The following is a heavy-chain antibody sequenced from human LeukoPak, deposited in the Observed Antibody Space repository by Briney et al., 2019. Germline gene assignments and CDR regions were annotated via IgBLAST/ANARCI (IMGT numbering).Heavy chain of an antibody. D-gene: IGHD3-22*01. CDR1: GFTFSSYG. CDR3: ARDSPDDYYDSCGYYRLDY. V-gene: IGHV3-33*01. CDR2: IWYDGSNK. Sequence: GRSLRLSCAASGFTFSSYGMHWVRQAPGKGLEWVAVIWYDGSNKYYADSVKGRFTISRDNSKNTLYLQMNSLRAEDTAVYYCARDSPDDYYDSCGYYRLDYWGQGTLVTVSS. J-gene: IGHJ4*02.